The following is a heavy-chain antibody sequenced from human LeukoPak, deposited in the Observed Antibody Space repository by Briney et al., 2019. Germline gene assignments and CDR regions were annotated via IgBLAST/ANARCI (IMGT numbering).Heavy chain of an antibody. CDR1: GFTFSSYG. D-gene: IGHD3-22*01. CDR3: ARELINYYYYYGMDV. Sequence: QSGGSLRLSCAASGFTFSSYGMPWVRQAPGKGLEWVAVIWYDGSNKYYADSVKGRFTISRDNSKNTLYLQMNSLRAEDTAVYYCARELINYYYYYGMDVWGQGTTVTVSS. V-gene: IGHV3-33*01. J-gene: IGHJ6*02. CDR2: IWYDGSNK.